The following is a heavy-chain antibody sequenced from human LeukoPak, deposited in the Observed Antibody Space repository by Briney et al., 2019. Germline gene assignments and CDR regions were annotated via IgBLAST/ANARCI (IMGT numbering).Heavy chain of an antibody. Sequence: PSETLSLTCAISGGSIPSYYWSWIRQTPGKGLEWIGYLLYSGSTNYNPSLKSRATMSIDTSKNQFSLKLRSVTAADTAVYYCARGAYSNYLSVGYWGQGILVTVSS. CDR1: GGSIPSYY. D-gene: IGHD4-11*01. J-gene: IGHJ4*02. CDR3: ARGAYSNYLSVGY. CDR2: LLYSGST. V-gene: IGHV4-59*01.